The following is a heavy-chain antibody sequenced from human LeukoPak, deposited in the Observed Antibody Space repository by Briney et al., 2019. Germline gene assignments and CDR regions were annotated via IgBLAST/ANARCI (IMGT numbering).Heavy chain of an antibody. CDR3: ARESSSSLDP. Sequence: PGGSPRLSCAASGFTFSSYGIHWVRQAPGKGLEWVALIWYDGSNKYYADSVKGRFTISRDNSKNTLYLQMNSLRAEDTAVYYCARESSSSLDPWGQGTLVTVSS. V-gene: IGHV3-33*01. D-gene: IGHD2-2*01. J-gene: IGHJ5*02. CDR1: GFTFSSYG. CDR2: IWYDGSNK.